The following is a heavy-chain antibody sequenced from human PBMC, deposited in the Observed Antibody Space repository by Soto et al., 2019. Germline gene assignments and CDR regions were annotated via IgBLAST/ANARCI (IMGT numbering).Heavy chain of an antibody. J-gene: IGHJ4*02. Sequence: PSETLSLTCTASGGSISSNSYYWGWTRQSPGKGLEWIGSIGYTGTIYYNPSLQSRVTMSVDTSENQISLRLSSMTAADTAVYYCASHVHNQGYEYYFDSWSQGTLVTVSS. CDR3: ASHVHNQGYEYYFDS. CDR1: GGSISSNSYY. CDR2: IGYTGTI. D-gene: IGHD3-3*01. V-gene: IGHV4-39*01.